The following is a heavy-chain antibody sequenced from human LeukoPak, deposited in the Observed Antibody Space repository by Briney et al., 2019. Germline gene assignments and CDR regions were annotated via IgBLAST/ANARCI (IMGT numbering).Heavy chain of an antibody. CDR1: GGTFSSYA. CDR2: ISAYNGNT. J-gene: IGHJ4*02. CDR3: ARDQREYYDSMDY. V-gene: IGHV1-18*01. Sequence: GASVKVSCKASGGTFSSYAISWVRQAPGQGLEWMGWISAYNGNTNYAQKLQGRVTMTTDTSTSTAYLEMRSLRSDDTAVYYCARDQREYYDSMDYWGQGTLVTVSS. D-gene: IGHD3-22*01.